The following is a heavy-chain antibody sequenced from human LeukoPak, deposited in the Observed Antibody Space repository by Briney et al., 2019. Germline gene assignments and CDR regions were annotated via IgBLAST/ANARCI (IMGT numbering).Heavy chain of an antibody. CDR1: GYTFTGYY. J-gene: IGHJ4*02. CDR3: ARDPSQQPPPGLDG. D-gene: IGHD3/OR15-3a*01. CDR2: IDPNSGGT. V-gene: IGHV1-2*02. Sequence: ASVTVSCKASGYTFTGYYMHWVRQAPGQGLEWMGWIDPNSGGTNYAQKFQGRVTMTRHTSISTAYMELSRLRSDDTAVYYCARDPSQQPPPGLDGWGQGTLVTVSS.